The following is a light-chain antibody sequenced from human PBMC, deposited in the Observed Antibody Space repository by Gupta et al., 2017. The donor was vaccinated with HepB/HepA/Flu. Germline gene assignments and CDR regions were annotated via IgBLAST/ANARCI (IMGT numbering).Light chain of an antibody. CDR3: QSYDSSLGV. CDR2: GNS. Sequence: QSVLTQPSSVSVAPGQRVTISRTGSSSNIGAGYDVHWYQQRPGTAPKLLIYGNSKRPAGVPDRFSGSKSGTSASLAITGLQAEDEADYYCQSYDSSLGVFGTGTKVTVL. V-gene: IGLV1-40*01. J-gene: IGLJ1*01. CDR1: SSNIGAGYD.